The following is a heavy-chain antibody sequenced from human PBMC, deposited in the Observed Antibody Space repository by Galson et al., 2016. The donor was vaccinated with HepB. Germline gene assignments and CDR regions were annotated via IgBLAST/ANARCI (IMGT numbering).Heavy chain of an antibody. Sequence: SLRLSCAASGFTFSSYGIHWVRQAPGKGLEWVAIISYDGSNKYYADSVKGRFTISRDNSKNTLCLQMNSLRAEDTAVYYCAKSGYGSGSYPGYWGQGTLVTVSS. CDR3: AKSGYGSGSYPGY. V-gene: IGHV3-30*18. D-gene: IGHD3-10*01. J-gene: IGHJ4*02. CDR2: ISYDGSNK. CDR1: GFTFSSYG.